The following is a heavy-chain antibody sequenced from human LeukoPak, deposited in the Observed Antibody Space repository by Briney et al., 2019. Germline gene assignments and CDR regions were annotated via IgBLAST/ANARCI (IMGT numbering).Heavy chain of an antibody. Sequence: SETLSLTCTVSVGSTIAYHWSWIRQPPGKGLEWIGYIYHSGSPNYNPSPESRVTLSLDTSKQQFSLKLTSVTAADTAVYYCARHTYTKSVAPFDYWGQGTLVTVSS. J-gene: IGHJ4*02. CDR3: ARHTYTKSVAPFDY. CDR2: IYHSGSP. D-gene: IGHD4-23*01. CDR1: VGSTIAYH. V-gene: IGHV4-59*01.